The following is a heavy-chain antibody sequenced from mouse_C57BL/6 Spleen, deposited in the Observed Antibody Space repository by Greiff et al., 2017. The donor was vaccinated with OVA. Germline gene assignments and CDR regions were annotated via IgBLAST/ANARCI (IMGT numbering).Heavy chain of an antibody. CDR2: IYPRSGNT. J-gene: IGHJ3*01. CDR3: ARDYDYEGVFAY. Sequence: VKVVESGAELARPGASVKLSCKASGYTFTSYGISWVKQRTGQGLEWIGEIYPRSGNTYYNEKFKGKATLTADKSSSTAYMELRSLTSEDSAVYFCARDYDYEGVFAYWGQGTLVTVSA. D-gene: IGHD2-4*01. CDR1: GYTFTSYG. V-gene: IGHV1-81*01.